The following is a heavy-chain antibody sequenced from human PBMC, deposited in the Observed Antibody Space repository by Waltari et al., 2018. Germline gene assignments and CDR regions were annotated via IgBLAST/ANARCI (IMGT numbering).Heavy chain of an antibody. J-gene: IGHJ6*03. D-gene: IGHD2-2*01. CDR3: ARGRYCSSTSCPPGDYYYYYYMDV. Sequence: SVKGRFTISRDNSKNTLYLQMNSLRAEDTAVYYCARGRYCSSTSCPPGDYYYYYYMDVWGKGTTVTISS. V-gene: IGHV3-30*01.